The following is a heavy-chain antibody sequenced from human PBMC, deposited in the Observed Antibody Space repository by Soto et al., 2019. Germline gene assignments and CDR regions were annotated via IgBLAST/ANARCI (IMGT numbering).Heavy chain of an antibody. D-gene: IGHD1-7*01. CDR1: GYTFTGYY. CDR3: AREFLVGTTAFDI. Sequence: ASVKVSCKASGYTFTGYYMHWVRQAPGQGLEWMGWINPNSGGTNYAQKFQGWVTMTRDTSISTAYMELCRLRSDDTAVYYCAREFLVGTTAFDIWGQGTMVT. CDR2: INPNSGGT. V-gene: IGHV1-2*04. J-gene: IGHJ3*02.